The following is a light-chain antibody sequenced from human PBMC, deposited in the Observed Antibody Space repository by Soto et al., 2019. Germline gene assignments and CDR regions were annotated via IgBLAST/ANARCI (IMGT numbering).Light chain of an antibody. CDR2: DAS. CDR1: QSISSW. Sequence: DIHMTQSPSTLSASVVALVTITCRARQSISSWLAWYQQKPGKAPKLLIYDASSLESGVPSRFSGSGSGTEFTLTISSLEPEDFAVYYCQQRSNWPRGITFGQGTRLENK. J-gene: IGKJ5*01. CDR3: QQRSNWPRGIT. V-gene: IGKV1-5*01.